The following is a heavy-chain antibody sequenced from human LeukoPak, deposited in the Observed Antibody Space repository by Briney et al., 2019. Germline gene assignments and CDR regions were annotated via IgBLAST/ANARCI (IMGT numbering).Heavy chain of an antibody. CDR1: GFTFSSYA. D-gene: IGHD2-2*02. V-gene: IGHV3-30*04. J-gene: IGHJ4*02. CDR3: ARGSLGYCDSTSCYTQFDY. CDR2: ISYDGGTK. Sequence: GRSLRLSCAASGFTFSSYAMHWVRQAPGKGLEWVTVISYDGGTKYYADSVKGRITISRDNSKNTLYMQMSSLRAEETAVYYCARGSLGYCDSTSCYTQFDYWGQGTLVTVSS.